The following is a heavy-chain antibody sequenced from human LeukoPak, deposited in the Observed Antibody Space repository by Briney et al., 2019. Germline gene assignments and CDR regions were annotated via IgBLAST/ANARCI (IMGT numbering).Heavy chain of an antibody. V-gene: IGHV1-69*01. J-gene: IGHJ3*02. CDR1: GGTFSSYA. CDR3: ASCSGGSCYPDAFDI. Sequence: GSSVKVSCKASGGTFSSYAISWVRQAPGQGLEWMGGIIPIFGTANYAQKFQGRVTITADESTSTAYMELSSLRSDDTAVYYCASCSGGSCYPDAFDIWGQGTMVTASS. D-gene: IGHD2-15*01. CDR2: IIPIFGTA.